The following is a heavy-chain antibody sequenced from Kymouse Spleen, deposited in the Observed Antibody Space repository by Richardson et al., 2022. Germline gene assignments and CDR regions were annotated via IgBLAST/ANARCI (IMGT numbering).Heavy chain of an antibody. D-gene: IGHD6-13*01. CDR2: IYYSGST. Sequence: QLQLQESGPGLVKPSETLSLTCTVSGGSISSSSYYWGWIRQPPGKGLEWIGSIYYSGSTYYNPSLKSRVTISVDTSKNQFSLKLSSVTAADTAVYYCARAGYSSSWYFDYWGQGTLVTVSS. V-gene: IGHV4-39*01. J-gene: IGHJ4*02. CDR3: ARAGYSSSWYFDY. CDR1: GGSISSSSYY.